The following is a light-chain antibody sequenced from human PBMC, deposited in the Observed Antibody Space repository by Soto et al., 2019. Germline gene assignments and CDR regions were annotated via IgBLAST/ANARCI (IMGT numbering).Light chain of an antibody. CDR1: SPNIGNDF. J-gene: IGLJ7*01. CDR3: ETWDRSLSAAV. Sequence: QAVVTQPPSVSAAPGQKVAISCSGSSPNIGNDFVSWYQQLPGTAPKLLIYENHKRPSGIPDRFSGSKSGTSATLGITGLQTGDEADYYCETWDRSLSAAVFGGGTQLTVL. CDR2: ENH. V-gene: IGLV1-51*02.